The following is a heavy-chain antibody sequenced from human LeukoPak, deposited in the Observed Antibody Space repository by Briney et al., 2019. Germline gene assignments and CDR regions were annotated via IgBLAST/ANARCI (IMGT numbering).Heavy chain of an antibody. CDR1: GYTLTELS. CDR3: ASGAGSSWLY. J-gene: IGHJ4*02. CDR2: FDPEDGET. V-gene: IGHV1-24*01. Sequence: ASVKVSCKVSGYTLTELSMHWVRQAPGKGLEWMGGFDPEDGETIYAQKFQGRVTMTEDTSTDTAYMELSSLRSEDTAIYFCASGAGSSWLYWGQGTLVTVSS. D-gene: IGHD6-13*01.